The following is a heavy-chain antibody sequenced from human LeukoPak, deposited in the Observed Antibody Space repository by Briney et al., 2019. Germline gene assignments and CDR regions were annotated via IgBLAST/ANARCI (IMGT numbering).Heavy chain of an antibody. J-gene: IGHJ4*02. D-gene: IGHD3-9*01. CDR1: GGSISSYY. CDR3: ARRGPLLRYFDWLPGPYYFDY. V-gene: IGHV4-59*08. Sequence: SETLSLTCTVSGGSISSYYWSWIREPPGKGLEWIGYIYYSGSTNYNPSLKSRVTISVDTSKNQFSLKLSSVTAADTAVYYCARRGPLLRYFDWLPGPYYFDYWGQGTLVTVSS. CDR2: IYYSGST.